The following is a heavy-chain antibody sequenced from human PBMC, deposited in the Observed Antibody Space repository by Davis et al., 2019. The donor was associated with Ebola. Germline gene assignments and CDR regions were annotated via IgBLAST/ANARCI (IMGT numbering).Heavy chain of an antibody. D-gene: IGHD3-3*01. CDR1: GGSISSSSYY. J-gene: IGHJ4*02. CDR2: IYHSGST. CDR3: ARHGNDFWSGYGFDY. Sequence: SETLSLTCTVSGGSISSSSYYWGWIRQPPGKGLEWIGSIYHSGSTNYNPSLKSRVTISVDTSKNQFSLKLSSVTAADTAVYYCARHGNDFWSGYGFDYWGQGTLVTVSS. V-gene: IGHV4-39*01.